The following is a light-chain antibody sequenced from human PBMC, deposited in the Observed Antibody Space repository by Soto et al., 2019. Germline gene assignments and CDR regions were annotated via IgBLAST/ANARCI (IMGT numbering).Light chain of an antibody. J-gene: IGKJ2*01. V-gene: IGKV1-39*01. CDR1: QSISSY. CDR2: AAS. CDR3: QQSYSTPPYT. Sequence: DIQMTHSPSSLSASVGDRVTITCRASQSISSYLNWNQQKPGKAPKLLIYAASSLQSGVPSRFSGSGSGTDFTLTISSLQPEDFATYYCQQSYSTPPYTFGQGTKLEIK.